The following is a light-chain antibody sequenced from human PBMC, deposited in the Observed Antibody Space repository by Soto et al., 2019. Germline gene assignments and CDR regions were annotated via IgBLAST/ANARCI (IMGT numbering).Light chain of an antibody. V-gene: IGKV1-5*03. CDR3: QQYKSYPWT. CDR2: RAS. CDR1: QTISNF. Sequence: DIQMTQSPSTLSAFVGVSVAITCRASQTISNFLAWYQQKPGKAPKLLFYRASNLEGGVPSRFSGGGSGTEFTLTINSLQPDDSATYYCQQYKSYPWTFGQGTKVEIK. J-gene: IGKJ1*01.